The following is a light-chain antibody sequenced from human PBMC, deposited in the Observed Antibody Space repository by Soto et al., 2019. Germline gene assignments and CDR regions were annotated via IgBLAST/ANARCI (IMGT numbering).Light chain of an antibody. V-gene: IGKV1-6*01. CDR2: EAS. J-gene: IGKJ1*01. CDR3: LQDFKYPRT. CDR1: QSISSY. Sequence: IQLTQSPSSLSASVGDRVTITCRASQSISSYLNWYQQKPGKAPKLLIYEASTLQSGVPSRFSGSYSGTDFTLTIGSLQPEDFATYYCLQDFKYPRTFGQGTKVDIK.